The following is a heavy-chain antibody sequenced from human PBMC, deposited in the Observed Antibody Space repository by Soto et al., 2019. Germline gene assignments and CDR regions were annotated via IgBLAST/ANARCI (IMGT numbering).Heavy chain of an antibody. CDR3: ARLYNTPYGMDV. V-gene: IGHV5-10-1*01. D-gene: IGHD1-20*01. CDR2: IDPSDSYT. Sequence: XESLKVSWKCSGYRFTSYWIILVLQMPGKGLEWMGRIDPSDSYTNYSPSFQGHVTISADKSISTAYLQWSSLKASDTAMYYCARLYNTPYGMDVWGRGTTVTVSS. J-gene: IGHJ6*02. CDR1: GYRFTSYW.